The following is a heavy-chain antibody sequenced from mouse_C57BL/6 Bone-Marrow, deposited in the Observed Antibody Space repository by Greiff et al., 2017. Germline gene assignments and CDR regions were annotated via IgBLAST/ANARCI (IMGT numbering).Heavy chain of an antibody. CDR3: ARWYYYGSSYWYFDV. CDR1: GYTFTSYW. D-gene: IGHD1-1*01. Sequence: VQLQQPGAELVKPGASVKLSCKASGYTFTSYWMQWVKQRPGQGLEWIGEIDPSDSYTNYNQKFKGKATLTVDTSSSTAYMQLSSLTSEDSAVYYCARWYYYGSSYWYFDVWGTGTTVTVSS. V-gene: IGHV1-50*01. J-gene: IGHJ1*03. CDR2: IDPSDSYT.